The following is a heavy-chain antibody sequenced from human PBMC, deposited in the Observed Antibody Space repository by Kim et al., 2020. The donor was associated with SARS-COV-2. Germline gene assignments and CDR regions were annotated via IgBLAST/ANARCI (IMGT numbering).Heavy chain of an antibody. D-gene: IGHD6-6*01. J-gene: IGHJ2*01. CDR3: AGEARFEEWYYDL. V-gene: IGHV3-30*03. Sequence: YESSVKGRFTISRDNSKNTLYLQMDSLSSEDTAVYYCAGEARFEEWYYDLWGRGTPVIVSS.